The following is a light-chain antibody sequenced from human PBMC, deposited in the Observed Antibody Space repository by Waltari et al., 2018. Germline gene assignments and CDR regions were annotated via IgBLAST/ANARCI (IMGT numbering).Light chain of an antibody. CDR2: DVN. CDR1: SSNIGSQSY. J-gene: IGLJ3*02. Sequence: QSALTQPASVSGSPGQSITISCTGSSSNIGSQSYVSWYQQHAGKAPKLLISDVNQRPAGISSRFSGSTSGNTASLTISGLQAEDEADYYCSSFTTSSTWVFGGGTQLTVL. CDR3: SSFTTSSTWV. V-gene: IGLV2-14*03.